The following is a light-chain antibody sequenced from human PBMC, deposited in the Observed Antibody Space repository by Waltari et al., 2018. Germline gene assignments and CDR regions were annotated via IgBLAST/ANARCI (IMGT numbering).Light chain of an antibody. Sequence: SYELTQPPSVSVSPGQTASISCSGDKLGDKYAYWYQQKAGQSPFLLIYQDTKRPSGIPERFSGSNSGNTATLTISGTQAMDEADYYCQAWDNSAAVFGGGTKLTVL. CDR2: QDT. V-gene: IGLV3-1*01. CDR1: KLGDKY. J-gene: IGLJ2*01. CDR3: QAWDNSAAV.